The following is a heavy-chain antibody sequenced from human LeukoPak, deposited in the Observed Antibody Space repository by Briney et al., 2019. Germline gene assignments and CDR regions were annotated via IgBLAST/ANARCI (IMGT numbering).Heavy chain of an antibody. Sequence: SEALSLTCTVSSGSISSYYWSWIRQPPGKGLEWIGYIFYSGSTNYNPSLKSRVTISVDTSKNQFSLGLSSVTAADTAVYYCARGPTRYYFDCWGQGTLVTVSS. CDR1: SGSISSYY. CDR2: IFYSGST. V-gene: IGHV4-59*01. D-gene: IGHD4-17*01. CDR3: ARGPTRYYFDC. J-gene: IGHJ4*02.